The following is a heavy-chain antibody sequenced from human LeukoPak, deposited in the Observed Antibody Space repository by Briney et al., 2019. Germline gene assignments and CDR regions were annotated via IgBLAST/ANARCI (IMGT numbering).Heavy chain of an antibody. Sequence: ETLSLTCTVSGGSISSSSYYYWGWIRQPPGKGLEWIGSISYSGSTYYNPSLKSRVTISVDTSTNQFSLKLRSVTAADTAVYYCARADESLVYGMDVWGPGTTVIVSS. V-gene: IGHV4-39*07. J-gene: IGHJ6*02. CDR2: ISYSGST. CDR3: ARADESLVYGMDV. CDR1: GGSISSSSYYY.